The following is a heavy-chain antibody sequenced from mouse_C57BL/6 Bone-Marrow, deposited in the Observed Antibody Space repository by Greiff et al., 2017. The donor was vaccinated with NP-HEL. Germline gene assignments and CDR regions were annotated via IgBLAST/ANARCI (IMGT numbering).Heavy chain of an antibody. CDR2: IYPGSGST. CDR1: GYTFTSYW. D-gene: IGHD1-1*01. Sequence: QVQLQQPGAELVKPGASVKMSCKASGYTFTSYWITWVKQRPGQGLEWIGDIYPGSGSTNYNEKFKSKATLTVDTSSSTAYMQLSSLTSEDSAVYYCARSPPVYDYGSSGDYYAMDYWGQGTSVTVSS. V-gene: IGHV1-55*01. CDR3: ARSPPVYDYGSSGDYYAMDY. J-gene: IGHJ4*01.